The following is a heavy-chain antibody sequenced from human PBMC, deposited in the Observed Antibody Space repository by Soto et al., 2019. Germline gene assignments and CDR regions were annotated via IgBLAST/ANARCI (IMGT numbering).Heavy chain of an antibody. V-gene: IGHV3-21*01. Sequence: PGGSLRLSCAASGFTFSSYSMNWVRQAPGKGLEWVSSISSSSSYIYYADSVKGRFTISRDNAKNSLYLQMNSLRAEDTAVYYCARDRDEYSSSWYDAFDIWGQGTMVTVSS. CDR3: ARDRDEYSSSWYDAFDI. D-gene: IGHD6-13*01. CDR1: GFTFSSYS. J-gene: IGHJ3*02. CDR2: ISSSSSYI.